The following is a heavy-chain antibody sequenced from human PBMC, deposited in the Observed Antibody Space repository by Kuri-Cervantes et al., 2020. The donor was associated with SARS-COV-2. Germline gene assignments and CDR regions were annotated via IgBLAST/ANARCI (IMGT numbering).Heavy chain of an antibody. CDR1: GGSFSSYY. V-gene: IGHV4-39*01. J-gene: IGHJ4*02. CDR3: ARGDYPDY. D-gene: IGHD3-10*01. Sequence: GSLRLSCAVYGGSFSSYYWGWIRQPPGKGLEWIGSIYYSGSTYYNPSLKSRVTISVDTSKNQFSLKLSSVTAADTAVYYCARGDYPDYWGQGTLVTVSS. CDR2: IYYSGST.